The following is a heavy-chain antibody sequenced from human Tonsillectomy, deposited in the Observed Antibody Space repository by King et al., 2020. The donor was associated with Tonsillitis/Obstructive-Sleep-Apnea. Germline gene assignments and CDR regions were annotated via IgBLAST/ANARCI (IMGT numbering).Heavy chain of an antibody. CDR1: GFTFSNAW. Sequence: VQLVESGGGLVKPGGSLRLSCAASGFTFSNAWMNWARQAPGKGLEWGGRIKGKTDDGTPDYAAPVKGRYTISRDDSKKTIYLQMNSLKTEDTAAYYCTADLHYYDSSGKFDYWGQGTLVTVSS. J-gene: IGHJ4*02. CDR3: TADLHYYDSSGKFDY. CDR2: IKGKTDDGTP. D-gene: IGHD3-22*01. V-gene: IGHV3-15*07.